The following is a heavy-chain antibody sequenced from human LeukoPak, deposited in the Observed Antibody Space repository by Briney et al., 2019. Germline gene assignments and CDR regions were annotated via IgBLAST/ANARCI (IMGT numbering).Heavy chain of an antibody. CDR3: ARGLLWFGELNYYYMDV. CDR1: GYTFTSYD. Sequence: ASVKVSCKASGYTFTSYDINWVRQATGKGLEWMGWMNPNSGNTGYAQKFQGRVTMTRNTSISTAYMELSSLRSEDTAVYYCARGLLWFGELNYYYMDVWGKGTTVTVSS. V-gene: IGHV1-8*01. J-gene: IGHJ6*03. CDR2: MNPNSGNT. D-gene: IGHD3-10*01.